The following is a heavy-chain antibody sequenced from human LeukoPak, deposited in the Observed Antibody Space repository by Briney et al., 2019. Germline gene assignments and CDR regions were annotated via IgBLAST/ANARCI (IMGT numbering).Heavy chain of an antibody. CDR3: ARGLNWGDFDY. Sequence: SQTLSLTCTVSGGSISSGGYYWSWIRQPPGKGLEWIGYIYHSGSTYYNPSLKSRVTISVDRSKNQFSLKLSSVTAADTAVYYCARGLNWGDFDYWGQGTLVTVSS. D-gene: IGHD7-27*01. V-gene: IGHV4-30-2*01. J-gene: IGHJ4*02. CDR2: IYHSGST. CDR1: GGSISSGGYY.